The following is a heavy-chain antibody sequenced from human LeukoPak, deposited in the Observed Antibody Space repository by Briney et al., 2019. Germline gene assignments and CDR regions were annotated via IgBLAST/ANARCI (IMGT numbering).Heavy chain of an antibody. CDR2: INHSEAT. CDR1: GGSFSGYY. D-gene: IGHD2-15*01. CDR3: AREAQYCSGGSCYGGYFQH. V-gene: IGHV4-34*01. J-gene: IGHJ1*01. Sequence: PSETLSLTCAVYGGSFSGYYWGWIRQPPGKGLEWIGEINHSEATDYNPSFKSRVTISVDTSKNQFSLKLSSVTAADTAVYYCAREAQYCSGGSCYGGYFQHWGQGTLVTVSS.